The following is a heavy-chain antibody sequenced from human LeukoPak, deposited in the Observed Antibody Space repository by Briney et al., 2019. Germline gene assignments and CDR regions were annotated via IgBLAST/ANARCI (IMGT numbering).Heavy chain of an antibody. Sequence: GGSLRLSCAASGFTFSDAWMSWVRQAPGKGREWVGRIKSKTHGGTIDYAAAVKGRFTISKDDSKNTLYLQMNSLKTEDTGIYYCTTGTLTSDYWGQGTLVTVSS. D-gene: IGHD4-17*01. V-gene: IGHV3-15*01. J-gene: IGHJ4*02. CDR2: IKSKTHGGTI. CDR3: TTGTLTSDY. CDR1: GFTFSDAW.